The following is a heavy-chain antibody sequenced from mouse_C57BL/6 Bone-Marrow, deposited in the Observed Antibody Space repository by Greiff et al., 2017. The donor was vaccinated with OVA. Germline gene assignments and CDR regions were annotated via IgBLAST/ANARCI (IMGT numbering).Heavy chain of an antibody. D-gene: IGHD2-4*01. CDR1: GFTFSDYG. Sequence: EVKLVESGGGLVKPGGSLKLSCAAPGFTFSDYGMHWVRQAPEKGLEWVAYISSGSSTIYYADTVKGRFTISRDNAKNTLFLQMTSLRSEDTAMYYCAIDDSFYYYAMDYWGQGTSVTVSS. CDR3: AIDDSFYYYAMDY. J-gene: IGHJ4*01. CDR2: ISSGSSTI. V-gene: IGHV5-17*01.